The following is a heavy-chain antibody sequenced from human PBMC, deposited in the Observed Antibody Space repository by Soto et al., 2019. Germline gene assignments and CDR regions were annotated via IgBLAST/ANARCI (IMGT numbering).Heavy chain of an antibody. Sequence: GGSLRLSCAASGFTFSSYAMHWVRQAPGKGLEWVAVISYDGSNKYYADSVKGRFTISRDNSKNTLYLQMNSLRAEDTAVYYCAREPTTNYGDYVDYWGQGTLVTVSS. CDR1: GFTFSSYA. J-gene: IGHJ4*02. CDR2: ISYDGSNK. CDR3: AREPTTNYGDYVDY. V-gene: IGHV3-30-3*01. D-gene: IGHD4-17*01.